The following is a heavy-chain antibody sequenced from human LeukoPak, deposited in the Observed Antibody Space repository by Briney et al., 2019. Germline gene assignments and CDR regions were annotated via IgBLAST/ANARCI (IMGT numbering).Heavy chain of an antibody. J-gene: IGHJ4*02. CDR1: GFTFSTHA. D-gene: IGHD4/OR15-4a*01. CDR2: ISYDGTSK. CDR3: VRIDHGGRDAPTDY. Sequence: GRSLRLSCAASGFTFSTHALHWVRQAPGKGLEWVAVISYDGTSKYYADSVKGRFSISRDDSINTLYLQMHSLKAEDTAVYYCVRIDHGGRDAPTDYWGQGTLVTVSS. V-gene: IGHV3-30-3*01.